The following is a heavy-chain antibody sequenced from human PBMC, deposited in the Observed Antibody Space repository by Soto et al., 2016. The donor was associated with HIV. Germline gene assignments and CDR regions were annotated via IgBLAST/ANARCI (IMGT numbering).Heavy chain of an antibody. D-gene: IGHD6-19*01. CDR1: GGTFSSYS. Sequence: QVQLVQSGAEVKKPGSSVKVSCKASGGTFSSYSISWVRQAPGQGLEWMGGIIPIFGTANYAQKLQGRVTMTTDTSTSTAYMELRSLRSDDTAVYYCARGGVAVAGTYYYYYMDVWGKGTTVTVSS. J-gene: IGHJ6*03. CDR2: IIPIFGTA. V-gene: IGHV1-69*05. CDR3: ARGGVAVAGTYYYYYMDV.